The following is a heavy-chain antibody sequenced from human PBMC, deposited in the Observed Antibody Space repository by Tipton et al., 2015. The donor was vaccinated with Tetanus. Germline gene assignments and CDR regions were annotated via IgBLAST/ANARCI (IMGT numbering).Heavy chain of an antibody. CDR2: IKQDGSAL. J-gene: IGHJ3*02. CDR3: ARAISSRWGKHGAFDI. CDR1: GFTFSNYC. Sequence: SLRLSCVASGFTFSNYCMTWVRQAPGKGLEWVATIKQDGSALYYVDSVTGRFTFSRDNAKNSLYLQVNSLRVEDTAVYYCARAISSRWGKHGAFDIGRQGTTVSVSS. V-gene: IGHV3-7*01. D-gene: IGHD3-16*01.